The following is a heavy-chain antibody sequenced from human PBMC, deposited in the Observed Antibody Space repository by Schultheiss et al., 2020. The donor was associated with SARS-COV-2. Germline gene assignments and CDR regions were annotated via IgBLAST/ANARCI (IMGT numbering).Heavy chain of an antibody. CDR2: INPNSGGT. D-gene: IGHD6-19*01. Sequence: ASVKVSCKASGYTFTGYYMHWVRQAPGQGLEWMGWINPNSGGTNYAQKFQGWVTMTRDTSASTIYMELSSLRSEDTAVYYCARDQGQWLVRGFHFDYWGQGTLVTVSS. CDR1: GYTFTGYY. CDR3: ARDQGQWLVRGFHFDY. V-gene: IGHV1-2*04. J-gene: IGHJ4*02.